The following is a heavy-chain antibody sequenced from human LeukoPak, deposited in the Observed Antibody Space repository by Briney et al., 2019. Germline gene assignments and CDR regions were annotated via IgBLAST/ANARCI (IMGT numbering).Heavy chain of an antibody. CDR2: INHSGST. J-gene: IGHJ6*03. Sequence: PSETLSLTCAVYGGSFSGYYWSWIRQPPGKGLEWIGEINHSGSTNYNPSLKSRATISVDTSKNQFSLKLSSVTAADTAVYYCARGDAPSVYYYYYYMDVWGKGTTVTVSS. CDR3: ARGDAPSVYYYYYYMDV. CDR1: GGSFSGYY. D-gene: IGHD2-2*01. V-gene: IGHV4-34*01.